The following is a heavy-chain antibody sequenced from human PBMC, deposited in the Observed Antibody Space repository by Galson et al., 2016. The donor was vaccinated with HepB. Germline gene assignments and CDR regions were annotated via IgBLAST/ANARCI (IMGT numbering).Heavy chain of an antibody. CDR3: ARGSSSWLWTVIDP. D-gene: IGHD6-13*01. J-gene: IGHJ5*02. Sequence: QSGAEVKKPGESLRISCKASGYTFSTYWIGWVRQMPGKGLEWVGIIYPGDSDTRYGPPFQGHVTISVDKSINTVYLQWSSLKASDTAVYYCARGSSSWLWTVIDPWGQGTLVTVSS. CDR2: IYPGDSDT. CDR1: GYTFSTYW. V-gene: IGHV5-51*01.